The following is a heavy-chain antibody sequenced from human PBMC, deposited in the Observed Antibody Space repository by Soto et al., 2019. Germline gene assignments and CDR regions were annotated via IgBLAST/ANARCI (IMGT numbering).Heavy chain of an antibody. CDR1: GFTFSDHY. CDR3: VRVPRRVWGGYCYHY. J-gene: IGHJ4*02. D-gene: IGHD2-21*02. V-gene: IGHV3-72*01. CDR2: TRNKANRYTT. Sequence: VQLVESGGGLVQPGGSLRLSCAASGFTFSDHYMDWVRQAPGKGLEWVGRTRNKANRYTTEYAASVKGRFTNSRDDSKCSLYLQMNSLKSEDTAVYYCVRVPRRVWGGYCYHYWGQGTLVTVSS.